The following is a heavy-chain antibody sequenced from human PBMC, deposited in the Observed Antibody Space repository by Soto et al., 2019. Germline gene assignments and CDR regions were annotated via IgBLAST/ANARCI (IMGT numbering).Heavy chain of an antibody. CDR2: FDPEDGET. CDR3: ATRRRDTAMFSIWFDP. CDR1: GYTLTELS. J-gene: IGHJ5*02. D-gene: IGHD5-18*01. Sequence: AASVKVSCKVSGYTLTELSMHWVRQAPGKGLEWMGGFDPEDGETIYAQKFQGRVTMTEDTSTDTAYMELSSLRSEDTAVYYCATRRRDTAMFSIWFDPWGKGTLVTGSS. V-gene: IGHV1-24*01.